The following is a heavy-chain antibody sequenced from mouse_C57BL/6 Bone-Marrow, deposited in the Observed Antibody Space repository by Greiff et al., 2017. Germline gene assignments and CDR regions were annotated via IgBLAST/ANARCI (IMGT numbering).Heavy chain of an antibody. CDR2: IDPEDGDT. D-gene: IGHD1-1*01. CDR1: GFKITDYY. CDR3: AIPIYGSSYGYWYFDD. V-gene: IGHV14-2*01. J-gene: IGHJ1*03. Sequence: VQLQQSGAELVKPGASVKLSCTASGFKITDYYMHWVKQRTEQGLAWIGRIDPEDGDTTYAPKFQGKATITADTSSNTAYLQLSSLPSEDTAVYDCAIPIYGSSYGYWYFDDWGTGTTVTVSS.